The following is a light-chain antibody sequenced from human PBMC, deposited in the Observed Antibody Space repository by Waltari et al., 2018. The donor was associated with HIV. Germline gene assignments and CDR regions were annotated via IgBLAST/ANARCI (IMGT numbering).Light chain of an antibody. Sequence: QAWPTQPPPVSNGLGQNVTITCTGNGNNVGDEGASWLQQPGGHPTTLLSYRNRNRPSGISERFSASRSGDTASLTITGLQPEDEADYDCSSWDGTLKTIQFGGGTRLTVL. CDR3: SSWDGTLKTIQ. CDR1: GNNVGDEG. J-gene: IGLJ3*02. V-gene: IGLV10-54*04. CDR2: RNR.